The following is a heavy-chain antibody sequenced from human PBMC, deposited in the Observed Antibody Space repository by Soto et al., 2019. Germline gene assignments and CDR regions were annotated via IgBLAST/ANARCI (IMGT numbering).Heavy chain of an antibody. D-gene: IGHD6-19*01. CDR2: ISAYNGNT. CDR3: ARPSSGWPGRYYYYGMDV. Sequence: ASVKVSCKASGYTFTSYGISWVRQAPGQGLEWMGWISAYNGNTNYAQKLQGRVTMTTDTSTGTAYMELRSLRFDDTAVYYCARPSSGWPGRYYYYGMDVWGQGTTVTVSS. V-gene: IGHV1-18*01. J-gene: IGHJ6*02. CDR1: GYTFTSYG.